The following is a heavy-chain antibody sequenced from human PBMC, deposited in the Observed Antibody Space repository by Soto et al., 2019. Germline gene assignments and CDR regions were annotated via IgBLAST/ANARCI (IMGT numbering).Heavy chain of an antibody. CDR3: ARVYSGTYYLLDS. J-gene: IGHJ4*02. D-gene: IGHD1-26*01. CDR2: IYPRDSET. Sequence: PGESLKISCKASGYSFSNYWIGWVRQMPGKGLEWMGIIYPRDSETRYSQSFEGQVAISADKSITTAYLHWGSLKASDSAMYYCARVYSGTYYLLDSWGQGTLVT. CDR1: GYSFSNYW. V-gene: IGHV5-51*01.